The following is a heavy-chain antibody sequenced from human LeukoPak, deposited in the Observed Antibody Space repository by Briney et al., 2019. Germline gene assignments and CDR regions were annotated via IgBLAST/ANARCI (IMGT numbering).Heavy chain of an antibody. CDR1: GVSISSYY. V-gene: IGHV4-59*01. CDR2: IHYSGST. Sequence: SETLSLTCTVSGVSISSYYWSWVRQPPGKGLEWVGYIHYSGSTNYNPSFKSRVTISVDTSKNQLSLKLNSVTAADTAVYYCARDKGSGYPHYYYGMDVWGQGTTVTVSS. D-gene: IGHD3-3*01. CDR3: ARDKGSGYPHYYYGMDV. J-gene: IGHJ6*02.